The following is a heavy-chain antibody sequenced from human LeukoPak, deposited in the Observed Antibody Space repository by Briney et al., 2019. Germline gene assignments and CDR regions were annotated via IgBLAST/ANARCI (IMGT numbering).Heavy chain of an antibody. D-gene: IGHD2-2*01. Sequence: PSGTLSLTCAVSGGSIKSNNWWSWVRQPPGKGLEWIGEIYHSGSTNYNPSLESRVTVSVDKSKNQFSLDLSSVTAADTAVYYCAREEPSGYCSSPSCYSFRWFDPWGQGPLVTVSS. CDR1: GGSIKSNNW. V-gene: IGHV4-4*02. J-gene: IGHJ5*02. CDR2: IYHSGST. CDR3: AREEPSGYCSSPSCYSFRWFDP.